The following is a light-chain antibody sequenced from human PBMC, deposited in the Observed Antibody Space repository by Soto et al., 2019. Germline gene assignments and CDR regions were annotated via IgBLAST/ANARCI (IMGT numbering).Light chain of an antibody. Sequence: QAVVTQPPSASGSPGQSVIISCTGTSSDVGAYNYVSWYQQHPGKAPKLMIYEVSKRPSGVPDRFSGSKSGNTASLTVSGLQAEDEADYFCSSYAGSNIFDVFGTGTKLTVL. J-gene: IGLJ1*01. CDR1: SSDVGAYNY. V-gene: IGLV2-8*01. CDR3: SSYAGSNIFDV. CDR2: EVS.